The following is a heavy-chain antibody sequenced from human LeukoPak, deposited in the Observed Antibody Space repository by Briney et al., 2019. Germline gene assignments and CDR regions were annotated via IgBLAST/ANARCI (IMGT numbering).Heavy chain of an antibody. D-gene: IGHD3-10*01. Sequence: SETLSLTCTVSGGSISSGGYYWSWIRQPPGKGLEWIGYICHSGSTYYNPSLKSRVTISVDRSKNQFSLKLSSVTAAGTAVYYCARFGSRIQSGASFGVDSWGQGILVLVSS. J-gene: IGHJ4*02. CDR1: GGSISSGGYY. CDR3: ARFGSRIQSGASFGVDS. V-gene: IGHV4-30-2*01. CDR2: ICHSGST.